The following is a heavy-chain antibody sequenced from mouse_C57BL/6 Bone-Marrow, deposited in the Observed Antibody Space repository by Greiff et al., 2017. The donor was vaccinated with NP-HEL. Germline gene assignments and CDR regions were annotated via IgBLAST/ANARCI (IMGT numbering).Heavy chain of an antibody. CDR3: ARDYDYDPYYFDY. J-gene: IGHJ2*01. D-gene: IGHD2-4*01. Sequence: QVQLQQPGAELVMPGASVKLSCKASGYTFTSYWMHWVKQRPGQGLEWIGEIDPSDSYPNYNQKFKGKSTLTVDKSSSTAYMQLSSLTSEDSAVYYCARDYDYDPYYFDYWGQGTTLTVSS. CDR2: IDPSDSYP. CDR1: GYTFTSYW. V-gene: IGHV1-69*01.